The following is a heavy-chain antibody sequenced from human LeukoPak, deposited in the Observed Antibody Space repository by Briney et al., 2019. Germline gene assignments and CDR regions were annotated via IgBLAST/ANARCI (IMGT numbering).Heavy chain of an antibody. CDR2: IWYDGSNK. CDR1: GFTFSSYG. J-gene: IGHJ5*02. Sequence: GGSLRLSCAASGFTFSSYGMHWVRQAPGKGLEWVAVIWYDGSNKFYADSVKGRFTISRDNSKNTLYLQMNSLRAEDTAVYYCARDRITMVRGVILWFDPWGQGTLVTVFS. D-gene: IGHD3-10*01. V-gene: IGHV3-33*01. CDR3: ARDRITMVRGVILWFDP.